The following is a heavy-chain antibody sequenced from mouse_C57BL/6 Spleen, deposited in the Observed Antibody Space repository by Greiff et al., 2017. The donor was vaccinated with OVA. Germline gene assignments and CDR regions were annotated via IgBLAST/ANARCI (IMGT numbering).Heavy chain of an antibody. CDR1: GYTFTDYN. Sequence: VQLQQPGPELVKPGASVKMSCKASGYTFTDYNMPWVKQSHGKSLEWIGYINPNNGGTSYNQKFKGKATLTVNKSSSTAYMELRSLTSEDSAVYYCAVFYYGNFAYWGQGTLVTVSA. D-gene: IGHD2-1*01. J-gene: IGHJ3*01. CDR3: AVFYYGNFAY. CDR2: INPNNGGT. V-gene: IGHV1-22*01.